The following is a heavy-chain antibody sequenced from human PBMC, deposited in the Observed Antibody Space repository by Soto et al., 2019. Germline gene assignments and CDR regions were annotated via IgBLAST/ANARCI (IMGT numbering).Heavy chain of an antibody. V-gene: IGHV4-34*01. CDR1: GVPFSGYY. D-gene: IGHD1-26*01. Sequence: SETLSLTCAVYGVPFSGYYWSWIRQSPGKGLEWIGEINHSGNTNYNTSLKSRDTMLVDTSKNQFSLSLSSVTAADTAVYYCANLIVFHSSYYHDYWGHGTLVTLSS. CDR3: ANLIVFHSSYYHDY. J-gene: IGHJ4*01. CDR2: INHSGNT.